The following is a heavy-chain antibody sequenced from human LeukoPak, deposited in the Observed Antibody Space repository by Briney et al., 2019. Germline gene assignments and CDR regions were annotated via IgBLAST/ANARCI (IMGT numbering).Heavy chain of an antibody. CDR3: ARGRIVVVVAATSWFDP. J-gene: IGHJ5*02. D-gene: IGHD2-15*01. CDR2: MNPNSGNT. CDR1: GGTFSSYA. V-gene: IGHV1-8*02. Sequence: ASVKVSCKASGGTFSSYAISWVRQATGQGLEWMGWMNPNSGNTGYAQKFQGRVTMTRNTSISTAYMELSSLRSEDTAVYYCARGRIVVVVAATSWFDPWGQGTLVTVSS.